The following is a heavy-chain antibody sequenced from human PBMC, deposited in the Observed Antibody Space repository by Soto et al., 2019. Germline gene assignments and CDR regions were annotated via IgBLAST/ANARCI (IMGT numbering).Heavy chain of an antibody. V-gene: IGHV4-34*01. CDR2: INHSGST. CDR3: ARGGYYYDILTGYYHTLYFDY. Sequence: PSETLSLTCAVYGGSFSGYYWSWIRQPPGKGLEWIGEINHSGSTNYNPSLKSRVTISVDTSKNQFSLKLSSVTAADTAVYYCARGGYYYDILTGYYHTLYFDYWGQGTLVTVSS. D-gene: IGHD3-9*01. CDR1: GGSFSGYY. J-gene: IGHJ4*02.